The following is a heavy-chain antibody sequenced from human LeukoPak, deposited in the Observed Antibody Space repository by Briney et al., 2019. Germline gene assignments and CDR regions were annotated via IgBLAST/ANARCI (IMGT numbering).Heavy chain of an antibody. J-gene: IGHJ5*02. D-gene: IGHD2-2*01. CDR3: ARTLGDCSSSSCPNWFDP. CDR2: VDSTDSYT. Sequence: GESLKISCKGSGYSFTSYWTNWVRQMPGKGLEWMGRVDSTDSYTNYSPSFQGHVTISADRSISTAYLQWSSLKASDTAMYYCARTLGDCSSSSCPNWFDPWGQGTLVTVSS. CDR1: GYSFTSYW. V-gene: IGHV5-10-1*01.